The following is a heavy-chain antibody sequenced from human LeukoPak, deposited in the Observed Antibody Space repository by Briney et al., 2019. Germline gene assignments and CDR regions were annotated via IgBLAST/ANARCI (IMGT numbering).Heavy chain of an antibody. V-gene: IGHV3-23*01. D-gene: IGHD2-2*01. CDR3: AKSDCSSTSCDVRGGFDI. CDR1: GFTFSSYA. Sequence: GGSLRLSCAASGFTFSSYAMSWVRQAPGKGLEWVSAISGSGGSTYYADSVKGRFTISRDNSRNTLYLQMNSLRAEDTAVYYCAKSDCSSTSCDVRGGFDIWGQGTMVTVSS. CDR2: ISGSGGST. J-gene: IGHJ3*02.